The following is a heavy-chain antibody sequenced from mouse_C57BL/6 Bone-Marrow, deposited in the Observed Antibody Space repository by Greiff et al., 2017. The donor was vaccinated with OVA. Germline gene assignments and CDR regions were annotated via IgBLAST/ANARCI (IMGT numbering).Heavy chain of an antibody. CDR2: INPNNGGT. CDR1: GYTFTDYN. J-gene: IGHJ2*01. CDR3: ASIYDGSFDY. V-gene: IGHV1-22*01. D-gene: IGHD2-3*01. Sequence: EVQLQQSGPELVKPGASVKMSCKASGYTFTDYNMHWVKQSHGKSLEWIGYINPNNGGTSYNQEFKGKATLTVNKSSSTAYMELRSLTSEDSAVYYCASIYDGSFDYWGQGTTLTVSS.